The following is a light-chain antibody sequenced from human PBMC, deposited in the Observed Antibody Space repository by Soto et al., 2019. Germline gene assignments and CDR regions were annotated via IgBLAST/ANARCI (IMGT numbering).Light chain of an antibody. CDR1: QSVSNNY. CDR2: GAS. Sequence: IVLTQWPGTLGLSXGEGATLSXXXSQSVSNNYLAWYQQKPGQAPRLLIYGASSRATGIPDRFSGSGSGTDFTLTISRLEPEDFAVYYCQQYGSSPITFGQGTRLEIK. J-gene: IGKJ5*01. CDR3: QQYGSSPIT. V-gene: IGKV3-20*01.